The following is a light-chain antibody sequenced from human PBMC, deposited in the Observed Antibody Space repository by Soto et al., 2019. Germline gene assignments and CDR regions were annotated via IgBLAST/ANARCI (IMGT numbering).Light chain of an antibody. CDR1: RSNVGSNS. CDR3: AAWDDILNGVV. Sequence: QSVLTQPPSASGTPGQRVTISCSGSRSNVGSNSVSWYQQFPGTAPKRLIYNNDKRPSGVPDRFSGSKSGNSASLAIGGLQSEDEADYYCAAWDDILNGVVFGGGTKLTVL. V-gene: IGLV1-44*01. J-gene: IGLJ2*01. CDR2: NND.